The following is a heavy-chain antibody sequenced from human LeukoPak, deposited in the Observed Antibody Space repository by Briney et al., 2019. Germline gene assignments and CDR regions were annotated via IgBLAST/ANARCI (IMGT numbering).Heavy chain of an antibody. CDR2: ISGSGGST. D-gene: IGHD2-2*01. Sequence: GGSLRLSCAASGFTFSSYAMSWVRQAPGKGLEWVSAISGSGGSTYYAGSVKGRCTIFRVNSKNTLYLQMNSLRAEDTAVYYCACNGGVVVVPAAPNDCWGQGTLVTVSS. V-gene: IGHV3-23*01. J-gene: IGHJ4*02. CDR1: GFTFSSYA. CDR3: ACNGGVVVVPAAPNDC.